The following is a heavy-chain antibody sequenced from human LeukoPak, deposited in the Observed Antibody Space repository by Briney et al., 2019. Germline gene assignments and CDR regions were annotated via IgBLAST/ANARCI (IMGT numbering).Heavy chain of an antibody. Sequence: GGSLRLSCAASGFTFDDHGMTWVRQAPGKGLEWVSYISSSGSTIYYADSVKGRFTISRDNAKNSLYLQMNSLRAEDTAVYYCARLYCSGGSCYYFDYWGQGTLVTVSS. CDR3: ARLYCSGGSCYYFDY. J-gene: IGHJ4*02. CDR2: ISSSGSTI. V-gene: IGHV3-48*03. D-gene: IGHD2-15*01. CDR1: GFTFDDHG.